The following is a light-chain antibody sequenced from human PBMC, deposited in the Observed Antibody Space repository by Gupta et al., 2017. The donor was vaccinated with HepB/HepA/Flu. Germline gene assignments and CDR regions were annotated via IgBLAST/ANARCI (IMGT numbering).Light chain of an antibody. CDR3: QQYGSSPDT. J-gene: IGKJ2*01. CDR2: GAS. CDR1: QSVSSSY. V-gene: IGKV3-20*01. Sequence: EIVLTQSPGTLSLSPGERATLSCRASQSVSSSYLVWYQQKPGQAPRLLIYGASSRATGIPDRFSGSGSGTDFTLTINRLEPEDFAVYYCQQYGSSPDTFGQGTKLEIK.